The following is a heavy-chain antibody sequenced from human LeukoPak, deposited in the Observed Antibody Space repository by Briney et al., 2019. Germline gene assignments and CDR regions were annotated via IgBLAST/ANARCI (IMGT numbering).Heavy chain of an antibody. J-gene: IGHJ2*01. CDR2: INYSGST. Sequence: SSETLSLTSTVAGFSVSSVYYWGWIRQPPGKGLEWIGYINYSGSTNYNPSLKGRVTISVDTSKNQFSLKLSSVTAADTAVYYCARDLLRYFDWSPRGIRYFDLWGRGTLVTVSS. CDR3: ARDLLRYFDWSPRGIRYFDL. V-gene: IGHV4-61*01. CDR1: GFSVSSVYY. D-gene: IGHD3-9*01.